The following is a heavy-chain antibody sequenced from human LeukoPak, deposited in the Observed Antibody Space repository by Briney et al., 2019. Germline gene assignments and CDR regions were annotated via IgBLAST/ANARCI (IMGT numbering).Heavy chain of an antibody. J-gene: IGHJ4*03. CDR3: ARGPTISGTGYFDY. CDR1: GESFNRYY. D-gene: IGHD1-7*01. CDR2: IDHRGDT. Sequence: SETLSLTCAVYGESFNRYYWSWIRQSPGKGLEWVAEIDHRGDTNYNPSVKGRVIISIDTSKNQFSLKVKSVTATDTAVYYCARGPTISGTGYFDYWGQGTLVTVSS. V-gene: IGHV4-34*01.